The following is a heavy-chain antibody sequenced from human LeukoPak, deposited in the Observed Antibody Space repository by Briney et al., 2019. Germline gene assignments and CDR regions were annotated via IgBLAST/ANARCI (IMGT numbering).Heavy chain of an antibody. D-gene: IGHD5-12*01. CDR3: ASKSAYDFGFDY. CDR1: GYFISSGYY. Sequence: SETLSLTCTVSGYFISSGYYWGWIRQPPGKGLEWIGNIYHSGSPYYNPSLKSRATISKDTPKNQFSLKLSSVTAADTAVYYCASKSAYDFGFDYWGQGALVTVSS. CDR2: IYHSGSP. V-gene: IGHV4-38-2*02. J-gene: IGHJ4*02.